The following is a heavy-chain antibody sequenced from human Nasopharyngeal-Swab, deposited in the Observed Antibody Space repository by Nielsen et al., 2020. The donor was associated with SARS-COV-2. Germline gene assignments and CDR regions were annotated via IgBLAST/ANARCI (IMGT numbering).Heavy chain of an antibody. J-gene: IGHJ3*02. CDR1: GFTFNNNA. V-gene: IGHV3-23*01. D-gene: IGHD1-14*01. Sequence: GGSLRLSCLASGFTFNNNAMTWVRQAPGKGLEWVSTVNGSGKITYYADSVKGRFTISRDNSKNTLFLQMSSLRDEDTAVYYCAKAHEEVPETFDIWGQGTMVTVSS. CDR3: AKAHEEVPETFDI. CDR2: VNGSGKIT.